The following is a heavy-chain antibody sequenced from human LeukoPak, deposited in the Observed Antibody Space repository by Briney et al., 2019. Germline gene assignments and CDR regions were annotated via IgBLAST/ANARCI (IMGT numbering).Heavy chain of an antibody. V-gene: IGHV1-2*02. CDR1: GYTFTGYY. CDR2: IDPNSGGT. J-gene: IGHJ4*02. D-gene: IGHD3-22*01. CDR3: ARDRYYYDSSDYYPLDY. Sequence: WASVKVSCKASGYTFTGYYMHWVRQAPGQGLEWKGWIDPNSGGTNYAQKFQGRVTMTRDTSISTAYMELSRLRSDDTAVYYCARDRYYYDSSDYYPLDYWGQGTLVAVSS.